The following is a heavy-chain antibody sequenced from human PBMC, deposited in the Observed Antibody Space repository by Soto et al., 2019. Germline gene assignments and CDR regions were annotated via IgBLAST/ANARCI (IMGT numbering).Heavy chain of an antibody. CDR2: MNPNSGNT. V-gene: IGHV1-8*01. D-gene: IGHD3-9*01. CDR1: GYTFTSYD. CDR3: ARRTTSYDILTGYYLNWFDP. J-gene: IGHJ5*02. Sequence: ASVKVSCKASGYTFTSYDINWVRQATGQGLEWMGWMNPNSGNTGYAQKFQGRVTMTRNTSISTAYMELSSLRSEDTAVYYCARRTTSYDILTGYYLNWFDPGGQGTLVTVS.